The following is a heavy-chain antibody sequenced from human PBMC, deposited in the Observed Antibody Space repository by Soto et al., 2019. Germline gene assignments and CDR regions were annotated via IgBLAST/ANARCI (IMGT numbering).Heavy chain of an antibody. J-gene: IGHJ4*02. CDR2: ISYDGSSK. Sequence: QVQLVESGGGVVQPGRSLRLSCAASGFTFSSYGMHWVRQAPGKGLEWVAVISYDGSSKYYADSVKGRFTISRDNSKNTLYLKMNSLRAEDTAVYYCAKDRVGIAAARGLDYWGQGTLVTVSS. V-gene: IGHV3-30*18. CDR1: GFTFSSYG. D-gene: IGHD6-13*01. CDR3: AKDRVGIAAARGLDY.